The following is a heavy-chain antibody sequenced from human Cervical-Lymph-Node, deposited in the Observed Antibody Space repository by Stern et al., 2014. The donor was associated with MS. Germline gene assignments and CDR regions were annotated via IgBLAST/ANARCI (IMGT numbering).Heavy chain of an antibody. V-gene: IGHV3-30*03. CDR1: GFSLSNSG. CDR3: MGVGDAMHV. J-gene: IGHJ6*02. Sequence: VQLVESGGGVVQPGRSLTLSCAASGFSLSNSGMHWVRQAPGKGLEWVAVMSFDGGNKKYGGSVQGRFSISREIANKKQIMKMNSLRPEDTAVYYCMGVGDAMHVWGQGTTVIVSS. CDR2: MSFDGGNK.